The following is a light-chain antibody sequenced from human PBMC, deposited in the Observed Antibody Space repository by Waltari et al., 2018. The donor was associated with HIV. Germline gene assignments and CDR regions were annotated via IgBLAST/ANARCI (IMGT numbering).Light chain of an antibody. J-gene: IGKJ1*01. Sequence: DIVMTQSPLALAVTPGEPAYISCRSSRSLMQINGYYYLDWYLQKPGHSPQLLIYFASNRASGAPDRFSGSVSGRDFTLKISRVEAEDVGVYYCMEALEVTFGQGTKVEIK. CDR3: MEALEVT. V-gene: IGKV2-28*01. CDR1: RSLMQINGYYY. CDR2: FAS.